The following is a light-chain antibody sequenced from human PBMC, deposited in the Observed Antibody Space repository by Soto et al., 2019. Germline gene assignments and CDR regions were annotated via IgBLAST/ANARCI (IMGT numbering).Light chain of an antibody. CDR1: SSDVGGYNY. CDR3: CSYAGSYV. Sequence: QSALTQPRSVSGSPGQSVTISCTGTSSDVGGYNYVSWYQQHPGKAPKLMIYDVSKRPSGVPDSFSGPKSGNTASLTISGLQAEDEADYYCCSYAGSYVFGTGTKVTVL. V-gene: IGLV2-11*01. J-gene: IGLJ1*01. CDR2: DVS.